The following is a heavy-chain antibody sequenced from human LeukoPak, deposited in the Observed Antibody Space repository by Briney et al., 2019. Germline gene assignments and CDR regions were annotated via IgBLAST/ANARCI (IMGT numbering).Heavy chain of an antibody. V-gene: IGHV3-74*01. D-gene: IGHD3-16*01. CDR3: ATDWFGAVNS. Sequence: PGGSLRLSCAASAAFGHIFRDSWMHWVRQAPGKGLLWVSLTKSDGSGTIYADSVKGRFTISRDNAKNTLYLQMNSLRAEDTAVYFCATDWFGAVNSWGQGTLVTVSS. CDR1: GHIFRDSW. J-gene: IGHJ4*02. CDR2: TKSDGSGT.